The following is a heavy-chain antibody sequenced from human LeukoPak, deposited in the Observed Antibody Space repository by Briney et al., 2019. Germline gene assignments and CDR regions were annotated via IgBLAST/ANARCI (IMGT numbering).Heavy chain of an antibody. V-gene: IGHV1-8*01. J-gene: IGHJ4*02. CDR2: MNPNSGNT. Sequence: ASVKVSCKASGYTFTSYGINWVRQATGPGLEWMGWMNPNSGNTGYAQKFQGRVTMTRNTSISTAYMELSSLRSEDTAVYYCARGYYGSGSPDPEIDYWGQGTLVTVSS. D-gene: IGHD3-10*01. CDR1: GYTFTSYG. CDR3: ARGYYGSGSPDPEIDY.